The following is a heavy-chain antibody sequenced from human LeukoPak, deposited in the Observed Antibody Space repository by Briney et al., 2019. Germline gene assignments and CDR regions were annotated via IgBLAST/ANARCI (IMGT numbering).Heavy chain of an antibody. CDR2: IRYDESKK. V-gene: IGHV3-30*02. CDR3: AKSHLPNAYSGTYYCDY. D-gene: IGHD1-26*01. Sequence: GGSLRLSCAASGFTFSYYGMHWVRQAPGKGLEWVAFIRYDESKKSYGDSVKGRFTISRDNSKNTLYLQMNSLRTEDTAVYYCAKSHLPNAYSGTYYCDYWGQGTLVTVSS. J-gene: IGHJ4*02. CDR1: GFTFSYYG.